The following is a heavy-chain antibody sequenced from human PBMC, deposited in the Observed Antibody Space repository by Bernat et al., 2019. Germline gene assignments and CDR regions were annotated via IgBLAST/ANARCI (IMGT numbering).Heavy chain of an antibody. J-gene: IGHJ6*02. CDR3: TRHGTSTYYYYYGMDV. CDR2: IRSKANSYAT. D-gene: IGHD1-26*01. Sequence: EVQLVESGGGLVQPGGSLKLSCAASGFTFSGSAMHWVRQASGKGLGWVGRIRSKANSYATAYAASVKGRFTISRDDSKNTAYLQMNSLKTEDTAVYYCTRHGTSTYYYYYGMDVWGQGTTVTVSS. V-gene: IGHV3-73*01. CDR1: GFTFSGSA.